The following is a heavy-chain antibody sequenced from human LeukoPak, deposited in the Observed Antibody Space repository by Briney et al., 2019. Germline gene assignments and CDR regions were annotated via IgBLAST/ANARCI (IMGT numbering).Heavy chain of an antibody. D-gene: IGHD2-21*01. CDR1: GYTFPSYT. J-gene: IGHJ4*02. CDR3: AGGDLALDY. V-gene: IGHV1-3*01. CDR2: INAGNGNT. Sequence: ASVKVSCKASGYTFPSYTMHWVRQAPGQRLEWMGWINAGNGNTKRSQKFQGRVTITRDTSASTAYMELSSLTSEDTAVYYCAGGDLALDYWGQGTLVTVSS.